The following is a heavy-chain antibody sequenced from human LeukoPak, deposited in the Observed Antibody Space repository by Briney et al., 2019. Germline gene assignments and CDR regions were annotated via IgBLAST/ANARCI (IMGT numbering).Heavy chain of an antibody. J-gene: IGHJ4*02. Sequence: SVKLSCKASGGTFSSYAISWVRQAPGQGLEWMGRIIPIFGTANYAQKFQGRVTITTDESTSTPYMELSSLRSEDTAVYYCARAARVRYYDSSGYYSFDYWGQGTLVTVSS. CDR2: IIPIFGTA. CDR1: GGTFSSYA. CDR3: ARAARVRYYDSSGYYSFDY. D-gene: IGHD3-22*01. V-gene: IGHV1-69*05.